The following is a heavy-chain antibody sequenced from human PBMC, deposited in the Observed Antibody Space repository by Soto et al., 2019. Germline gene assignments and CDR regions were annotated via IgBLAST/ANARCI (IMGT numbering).Heavy chain of an antibody. V-gene: IGHV3-7*05. Sequence: EVQLVESGGGLVQPGGSLRLSCAVSGFTFSNYWMSWVRQAPGKGLEWVANIKKDGSETYYVDSVKGRFIISRDNGKKSVYLQINYRRADGTAVYYSAARLGMEVWGHGTTVTVTS. CDR2: IKKDGSET. CDR3: AARLGMEV. J-gene: IGHJ6*02. D-gene: IGHD3-16*01. CDR1: GFTFSNYW.